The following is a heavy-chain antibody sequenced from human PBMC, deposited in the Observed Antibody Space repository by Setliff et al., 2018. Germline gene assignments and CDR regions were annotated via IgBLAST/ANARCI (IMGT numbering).Heavy chain of an antibody. CDR1: GGSFSGYY. CDR2: INHSGST. D-gene: IGHD1-26*01. J-gene: IGHJ4*02. V-gene: IGHV4-34*01. CDR3: ARVVGATFDY. Sequence: SETLSLTCAVYGGSFSGYYWSWIRQPPGKGLEWIGEINHSGSTNHNPSLKSRVTISVDTSKNQFSLKLSSVTAADTAVYYCARVVGATFDYWGQGTLVTVSS.